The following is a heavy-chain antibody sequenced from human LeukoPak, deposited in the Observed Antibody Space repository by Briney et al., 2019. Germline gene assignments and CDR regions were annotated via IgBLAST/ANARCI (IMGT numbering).Heavy chain of an antibody. CDR2: INHSGST. CDR1: GGSFSGYY. J-gene: IGHJ5*02. D-gene: IGHD6-19*01. V-gene: IGHV4-34*01. CDR3: ARGVQWLVSWFDP. Sequence: SETLSLTCAVYGGSFSGYYWSWVRQPPGKGLEWIGEINHSGSTNYNPSLKSRVTISVDTSKNQFSLKLSSVTAADTAVYYCARGVQWLVSWFDPWGQGTLVTVSS.